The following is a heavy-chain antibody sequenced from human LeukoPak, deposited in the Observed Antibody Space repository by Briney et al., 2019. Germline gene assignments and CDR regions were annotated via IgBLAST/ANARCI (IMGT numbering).Heavy chain of an antibody. V-gene: IGHV1-24*01. CDR3: ATTKGRGYSGYDAFDY. CDR1: GYTLTELS. CDR2: FDPEDDET. Sequence: ASVKASCKVSGYTLTELSMHWARQAPGKGLEWMGGFDPEDDETIYAQKFQGRVTMTEDTSTDTAYMELSSLRSEDTAVYYCATTKGRGYSGYDAFDYWGQGTLVTVSS. J-gene: IGHJ4*02. D-gene: IGHD5-12*01.